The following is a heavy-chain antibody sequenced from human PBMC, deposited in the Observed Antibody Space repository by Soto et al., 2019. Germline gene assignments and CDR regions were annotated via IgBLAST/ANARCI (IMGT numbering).Heavy chain of an antibody. CDR3: ARDVTYYDFWSGLIY. J-gene: IGHJ4*02. CDR2: ISAYNGNP. D-gene: IGHD3-3*01. V-gene: IGHV1-18*01. Sequence: QVQLVQSGAEVKKPGASVKVSCKASGYTFTSYGISWVRQAPGQGLEWMGWISAYNGNPNYAQKLQGRVTMTTDPSTSTAYMELRSLRSDDTAVYYCARDVTYYDFWSGLIYWGQGTLVTVSS. CDR1: GYTFTSYG.